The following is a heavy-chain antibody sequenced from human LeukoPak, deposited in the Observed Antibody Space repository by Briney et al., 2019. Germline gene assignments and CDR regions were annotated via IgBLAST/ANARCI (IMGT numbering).Heavy chain of an antibody. D-gene: IGHD1-20*01. J-gene: IGHJ4*02. CDR3: AKDGYNWIAFDD. V-gene: IGHV3-23*01. CDR1: GFTLSTYA. Sequence: GGSLRLSCAASGFTLSTYAMHWVRQAPGKGLEWVAYISGTGFTTYYADSVKGRFTISSDSSNNTLFLQMNSLRAEDTAIYYCAKDGYNWIAFDDWGQGTLVTVSS. CDR2: ISGTGFTT.